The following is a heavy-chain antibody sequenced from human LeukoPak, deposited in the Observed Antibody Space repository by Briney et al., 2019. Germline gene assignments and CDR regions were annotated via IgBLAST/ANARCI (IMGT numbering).Heavy chain of an antibody. J-gene: IGHJ3*02. CDR2: MNPNSGNT. V-gene: IGHV1-8*03. CDR3: ARLYYDSSGYYDDAFDI. CDR1: GYTFTGYD. Sequence: ASVKVSCKASGYTFTGYDINWVRQATGQGLEWMGWMNPNSGNTGYAQKFQGRVTITRNTSISIAYMELSSLRSEDTAVYYCARLYYDSSGYYDDAFDIWGQGTMVTVSS. D-gene: IGHD3-22*01.